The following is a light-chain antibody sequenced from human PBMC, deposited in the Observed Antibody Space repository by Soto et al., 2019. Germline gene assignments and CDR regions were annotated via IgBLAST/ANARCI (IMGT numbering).Light chain of an antibody. Sequence: EIVLTQSPCTLSLSPGERATLSCRASQSVSSSYLAWYQQKPGQAPRLLIYGASSRATGIPDRFSGSGSGTDFTLTISRPEPEDFAVYYCQQYGSSPWTFGQGTKVDIK. CDR2: GAS. CDR1: QSVSSSY. J-gene: IGKJ1*01. V-gene: IGKV3-20*01. CDR3: QQYGSSPWT.